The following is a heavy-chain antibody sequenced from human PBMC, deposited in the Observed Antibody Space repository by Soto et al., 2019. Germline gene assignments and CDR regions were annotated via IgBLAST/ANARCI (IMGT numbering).Heavy chain of an antibody. CDR3: ARDRKTAAGYYYYGMDV. CDR2: INPNSGGT. J-gene: IGHJ6*02. D-gene: IGHD6-13*01. Sequence: GASVKVSCKASGYTFTSYDINWVRQATGQGLEWMGWINPNSGGTNYAQKFQGWVTMTRDTSISTAYMELSRLRSDDTAVYYCARDRKTAAGYYYYGMDVWGQGTTVTVSS. CDR1: GYTFTSYD. V-gene: IGHV1-2*04.